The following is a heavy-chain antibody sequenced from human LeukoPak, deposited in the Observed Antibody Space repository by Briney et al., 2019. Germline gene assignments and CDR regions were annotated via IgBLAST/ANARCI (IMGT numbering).Heavy chain of an antibody. CDR2: INPNSGVT. D-gene: IGHD1-26*01. CDR3: ARAGELENYYFDY. Sequence: ASVKVSCKPSRYIFTGYYIHWVRQAPGQGLEWMGWINPNSGVTNYAQKFQGRVTMTRDTSISTAYMELSRLRSDDTAVYYCARAGELENYYFDYWGQGTLVTVSS. J-gene: IGHJ4*02. CDR1: RYIFTGYY. V-gene: IGHV1-2*02.